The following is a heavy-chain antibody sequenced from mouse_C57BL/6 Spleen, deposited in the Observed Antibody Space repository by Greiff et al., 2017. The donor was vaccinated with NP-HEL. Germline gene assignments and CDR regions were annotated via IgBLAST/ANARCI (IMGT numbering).Heavy chain of an antibody. V-gene: IGHV1-18*01. Sequence: VQLKQSGPELVKPGASVKIPCKASGYTFTDYNMDWVKQSHGKSLEWIGDINPNNGGTIYNQKFKGKATLTVDKSSSTAYMELRSLTSEDTAVYYCARSLLRRGGFDYWGQGTTLTVSS. CDR1: GYTFTDYN. CDR2: INPNNGGT. CDR3: ARSLLRRGGFDY. D-gene: IGHD1-1*01. J-gene: IGHJ2*01.